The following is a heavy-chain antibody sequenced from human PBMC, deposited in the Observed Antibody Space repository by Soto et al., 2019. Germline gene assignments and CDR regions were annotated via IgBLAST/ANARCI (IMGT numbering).Heavy chain of an antibody. CDR1: GFTFSTFW. Sequence: EVQLVESGGGSVQPGGSLRLSCAASGFTFSTFWMHWVHQVPGKGLSWVSRINNDASSTDYADSVKGRFTISRDNAKNTLFLQMDSLRADDTAVYFCARYCTGGSCSHGFDYWGQGTLVTVSS. CDR3: ARYCTGGSCSHGFDY. J-gene: IGHJ4*02. CDR2: INNDASST. D-gene: IGHD2-15*01. V-gene: IGHV3-74*01.